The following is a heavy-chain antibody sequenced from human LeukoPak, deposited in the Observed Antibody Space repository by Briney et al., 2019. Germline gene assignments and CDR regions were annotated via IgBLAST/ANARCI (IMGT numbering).Heavy chain of an antibody. V-gene: IGHV4-59*12. J-gene: IGHJ4*01. CDR1: NGSMTNYF. D-gene: IGHD6-19*01. Sequence: PSETLSLTCYVSNGSMTNYFWSWIRQPPGKGLEFLGFIWYNGSPSYNPSLKSRLTMSVDTSRTHFSMKLTAVTAADAAVYYCARVASGWYEVDWWGHGTLVTVSS. CDR2: IWYNGSP. CDR3: ARVASGWYEVDW.